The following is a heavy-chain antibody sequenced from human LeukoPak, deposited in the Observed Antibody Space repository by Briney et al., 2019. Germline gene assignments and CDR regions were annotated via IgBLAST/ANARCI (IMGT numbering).Heavy chain of an antibody. CDR2: ISAYGGKT. D-gene: IGHD3-16*01. Sequence: SGGSLRLSCAASGFTFSNYDMSWVRQARGKGLEWVSAISAYGGKTFYADSVKGRFTISRDNSKNTLYLQMNSLRAEDTAVYYCAKWGWVGRANFDYWGQGTLVTVSS. CDR1: GFTFSNYD. CDR3: AKWGWVGRANFDY. J-gene: IGHJ4*02. V-gene: IGHV3-23*01.